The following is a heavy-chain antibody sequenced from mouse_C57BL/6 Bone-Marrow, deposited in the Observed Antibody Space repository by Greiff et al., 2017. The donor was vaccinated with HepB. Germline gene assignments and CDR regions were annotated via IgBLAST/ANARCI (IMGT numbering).Heavy chain of an antibody. Sequence: EVQLVESGGGLVQPGGSRKLSCAVSGFTLSSFGIHWVRQAPEKGLEWVAYISSGGTTIYYADTVKGRFTISRDNPRNTLFLQMTSLRSEDTAMYYCAKDGNYVGYAMDYWGQGTSVTVSS. CDR1: GFTLSSFG. CDR3: AKDGNYVGYAMDY. J-gene: IGHJ4*01. D-gene: IGHD2-1*01. CDR2: ISSGGTTI. V-gene: IGHV5-17*02.